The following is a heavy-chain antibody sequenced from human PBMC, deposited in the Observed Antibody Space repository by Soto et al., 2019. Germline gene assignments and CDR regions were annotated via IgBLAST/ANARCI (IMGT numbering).Heavy chain of an antibody. CDR2: IYPGDSDT. Sequence: GESLKISCKGSGYSFTSYWIGWVRQMPGKGLEWMGIIYPGDSDTRYSPSFQGQVTISADKSISTAYLQWSSLKASDTAMYYCARLGYYDSSGYYELDYYGMAVWGQGTTVTVSS. V-gene: IGHV5-51*01. CDR3: ARLGYYDSSGYYELDYYGMAV. CDR1: GYSFTSYW. J-gene: IGHJ6*02. D-gene: IGHD3-22*01.